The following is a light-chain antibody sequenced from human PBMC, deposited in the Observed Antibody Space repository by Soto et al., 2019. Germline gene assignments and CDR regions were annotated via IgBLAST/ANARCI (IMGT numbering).Light chain of an antibody. Sequence: VLSQSPAILSLSPGERATLSCRASQSVPSTYFAWYQQKAGQPPRLLIYDTSKRATGIPDRFSGSGSGTDFTLTISRLEPEDFAVYYCQQYGSSGTFGQGTKVDIK. CDR1: QSVPSTY. CDR3: QQYGSSGT. CDR2: DTS. J-gene: IGKJ1*01. V-gene: IGKV3-20*01.